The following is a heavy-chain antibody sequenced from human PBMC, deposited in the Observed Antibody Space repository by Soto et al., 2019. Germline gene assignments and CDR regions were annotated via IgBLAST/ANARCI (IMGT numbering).Heavy chain of an antibody. Sequence: ASVKVSCKASGGTFSSYYMHWVRQAPGQGLEWMGIINPSGGSTSYAQKFQGRVTMTRDTSTSTVYMELSSLRSEDTAVYYCARAAMVLDYYYGMDVWGQGTTVTVSS. CDR1: GGTFSSYY. J-gene: IGHJ6*02. V-gene: IGHV1-46*01. CDR2: INPSGGST. D-gene: IGHD5-18*01. CDR3: ARAAMVLDYYYGMDV.